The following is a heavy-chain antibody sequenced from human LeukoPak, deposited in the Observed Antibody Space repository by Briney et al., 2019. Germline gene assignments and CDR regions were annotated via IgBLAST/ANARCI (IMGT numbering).Heavy chain of an antibody. J-gene: IGHJ3*02. CDR1: GGSISSYY. D-gene: IGHD3-10*01. V-gene: IGHV4-59*12. Sequence: SETLSLTCTVSGGSISSYYWSWIRQPPGKGLEWIGYIYYSGSTNYNPSLKSRVTISVDTSKNQFSLKLSSVTAADTAVYYCARALDRGVIIIGRGEAFDIWGQGTMVTVSS. CDR2: IYYSGST. CDR3: ARALDRGVIIIGRGEAFDI.